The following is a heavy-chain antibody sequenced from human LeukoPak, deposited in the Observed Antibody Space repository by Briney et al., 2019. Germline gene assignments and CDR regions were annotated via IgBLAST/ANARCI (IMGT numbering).Heavy chain of an antibody. CDR1: GGSISSYY. Sequence: SETLSLTCNVSGGSISSYYWSWIRQPPGKGLEWIGYIYYSGSTNYNPSLKSRVTISVDTSKNQFSLKLSSVTAADAAVYYCARGGPTAMVPFDYWGQGTLVTVSS. V-gene: IGHV4-59*01. D-gene: IGHD5-18*01. J-gene: IGHJ4*02. CDR2: IYYSGST. CDR3: ARGGPTAMVPFDY.